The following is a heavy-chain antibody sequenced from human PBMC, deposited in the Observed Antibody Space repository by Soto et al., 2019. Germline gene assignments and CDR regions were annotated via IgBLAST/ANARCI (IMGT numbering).Heavy chain of an antibody. CDR3: ARQKIAVAGPMGGMDV. D-gene: IGHD6-19*01. V-gene: IGHV5-51*01. J-gene: IGHJ6*02. CDR1: GYSFTSYW. CDR2: IYPGDSDT. Sequence: GESLKISCKGSGYSFTSYWIGWVRQMPGKGLEWMGIIYPGDSDTRYSPSFQGQVTISADKSISTAYLQWSSLKASDTAMYYCARQKIAVAGPMGGMDVWGQGTTVTVSS.